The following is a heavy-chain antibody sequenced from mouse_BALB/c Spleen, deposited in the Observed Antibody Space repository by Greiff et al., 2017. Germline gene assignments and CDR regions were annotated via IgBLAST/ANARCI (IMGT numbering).Heavy chain of an antibody. CDR2: ISSGGST. D-gene: IGHD1-1*01. V-gene: IGHV5-6-5*01. Sequence: EVQRVESGGGLVKPGGSLKLSCAASGFTFSSYAMSWVRQTPEKRLEWVASISSGGSTYYPDSVKGRFTISRDNARNILYLQMSSLRSEDTAMYYCASDYYGSSSWGQGTSVTVSS. J-gene: IGHJ4*01. CDR1: GFTFSSYA. CDR3: ASDYYGSSS.